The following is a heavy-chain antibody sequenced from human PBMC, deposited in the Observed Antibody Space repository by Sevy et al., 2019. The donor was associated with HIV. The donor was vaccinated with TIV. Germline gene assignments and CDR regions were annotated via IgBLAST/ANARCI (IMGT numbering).Heavy chain of an antibody. J-gene: IGHJ4*02. CDR3: EAITTAGRDY. CDR1: GFIFSSYV. D-gene: IGHD1-1*01. Sequence: GGSLRLSCAASGFIFSSYVMSWVRQAPGKGLEWVSSISGSGGYTYYADSVKGQFTISRDNSNNMLYLQMNSLRAEDTAIYYCEAITTAGRDYWGQGTLVTVSS. V-gene: IGHV3-23*01. CDR2: ISGSGGYT.